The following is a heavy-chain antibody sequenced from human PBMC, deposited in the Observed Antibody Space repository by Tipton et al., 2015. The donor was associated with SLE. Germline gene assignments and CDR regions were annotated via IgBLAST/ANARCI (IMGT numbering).Heavy chain of an antibody. CDR3: ARDPGTRYGMDV. Sequence: LRLSCTVSGGSISSSSYYWGWIRQPPGKGLEWIGSIYYSGTTNYNPSVRSRVTISVDASKNQVSLKLTSVTAADTAIYYCARDPGTRYGMDVWGQGP. CDR1: GGSISSSSYY. V-gene: IGHV4-39*07. D-gene: IGHD3-9*01. J-gene: IGHJ6*02. CDR2: IYYSGTT.